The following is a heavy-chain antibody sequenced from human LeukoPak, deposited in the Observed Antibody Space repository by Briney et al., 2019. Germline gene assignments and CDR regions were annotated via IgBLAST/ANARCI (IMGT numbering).Heavy chain of an antibody. D-gene: IGHD6-19*01. CDR2: ISSSGSTI. V-gene: IGHV3-48*03. CDR3: ARGYSSGWCLGY. J-gene: IGHJ4*02. Sequence: KGVECVSYISSSGSTIYYADSVKGRFTISRDNAKNSLYLQLNSLRAEDTGVYYCARGYSSGWCLGYWGQGTLVTVSS.